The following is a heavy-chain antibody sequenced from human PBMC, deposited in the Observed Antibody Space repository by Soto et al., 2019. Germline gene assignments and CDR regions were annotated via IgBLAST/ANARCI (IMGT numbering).Heavy chain of an antibody. V-gene: IGHV3-23*01. J-gene: IGHJ4*02. Sequence: PGGSLRLSCAASGFTFSSYAMSWVRQAPGKGLEWVSAISGSGGSTYYADSVKGRFTISRDNSKNTLYLQMNSLRAEDTAVYYCAKDLYSGSYRYFDYWGQGTLVTGLL. CDR2: ISGSGGST. CDR1: GFTFSSYA. CDR3: AKDLYSGSYRYFDY. D-gene: IGHD1-26*01.